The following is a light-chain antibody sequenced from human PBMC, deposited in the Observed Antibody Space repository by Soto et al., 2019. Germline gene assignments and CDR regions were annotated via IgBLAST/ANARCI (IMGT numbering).Light chain of an antibody. J-gene: IGKJ4*01. V-gene: IGKV1-27*01. CDR2: AVS. Sequence: GDRVTITCRASQAIYNYLAWYQQKPGKVPTLLISAVSTLQSGVPSRFSGSGSGTDFTLTISSLQPEDVATYYCQKFSAVPTFGGGTKVEI. CDR3: QKFSAVPT. CDR1: QAIYNY.